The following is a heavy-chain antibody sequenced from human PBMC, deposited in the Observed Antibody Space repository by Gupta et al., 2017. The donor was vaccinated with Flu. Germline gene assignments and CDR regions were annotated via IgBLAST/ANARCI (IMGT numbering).Heavy chain of an antibody. CDR2: IIPIFGAA. Sequence: QVQLVQSGAEVKKPGSSVKVSCKASGYTFNNYGISWVRQAPGQGLEWMGGIIPIFGAANYAQRFQGRVTITADESSSTSFMEVSSLRSEDTAVYYCARGAVQLWLDYWGQGTLVTVSS. J-gene: IGHJ4*02. V-gene: IGHV1-69*01. CDR1: GYTFNNYG. D-gene: IGHD5-18*01. CDR3: ARGAVQLWLDY.